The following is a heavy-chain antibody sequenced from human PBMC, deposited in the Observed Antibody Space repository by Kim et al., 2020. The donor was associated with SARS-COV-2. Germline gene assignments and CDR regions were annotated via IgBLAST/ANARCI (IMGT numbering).Heavy chain of an antibody. Sequence: GGSLRLSCAASGFTFSSYEMNWVRQAPGKGLEWVSYISSSGSTIYYADSVKGRFTISRDNAKNSLYLQMNSLRAEDTAVYYCAREVTGYSYGSFQHWGQGTLVTVSS. D-gene: IGHD5-18*01. CDR1: GFTFSSYE. CDR2: ISSSGSTI. J-gene: IGHJ1*01. V-gene: IGHV3-48*03. CDR3: AREVTGYSYGSFQH.